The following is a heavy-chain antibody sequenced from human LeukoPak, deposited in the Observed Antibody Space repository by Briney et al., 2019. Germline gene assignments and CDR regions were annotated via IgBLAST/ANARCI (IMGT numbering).Heavy chain of an antibody. CDR2: ISSSGSTI. Sequence: QTGGSLRLSCAASGFTSSSFEMNWVRQAPGKGLEWVSYISSSGSTIYYADSVKGRFTISRDNAKNSLYLQMNSLRAEDTAVYYCARRWFSDYWGQGTLVTVSS. V-gene: IGHV3-48*03. D-gene: IGHD3-9*01. J-gene: IGHJ4*02. CDR3: ARRWFSDY. CDR1: GFTSSSFE.